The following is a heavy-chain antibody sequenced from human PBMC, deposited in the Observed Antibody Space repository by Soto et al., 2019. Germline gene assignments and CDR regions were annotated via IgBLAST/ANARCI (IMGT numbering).Heavy chain of an antibody. CDR3: ARHKHYDSSGYYINWFDP. D-gene: IGHD3-22*01. CDR2: IYYSGST. J-gene: IGHJ5*02. V-gene: IGHV4-39*01. Sequence: SETLSLTCTVSGGSISSSSYYWGWIRQPPGKGLEWIGSIYYSGSTYYNPSLKSRVTISVDTSKNQFSLKLSSVTAADTAVYYCARHKHYDSSGYYINWFDPWGQGTLVTVSS. CDR1: GGSISSSSYY.